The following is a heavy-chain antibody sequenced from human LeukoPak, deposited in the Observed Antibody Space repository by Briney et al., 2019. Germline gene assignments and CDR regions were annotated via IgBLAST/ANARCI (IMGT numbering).Heavy chain of an antibody. J-gene: IGHJ4*02. Sequence: SQTLSLTCTVSGGSISSGDYYWSWIRQPPGKGLEWIGYIYYSGSTYYNPSLKSRVTISVDTSKNQFSLKLSSVTAADTAVYYCASADYSNYQVFFDYWGQGTLVTVSS. D-gene: IGHD4-11*01. CDR1: GGSISSGDYY. CDR2: IYYSGST. V-gene: IGHV4-30-4*01. CDR3: ASADYSNYQVFFDY.